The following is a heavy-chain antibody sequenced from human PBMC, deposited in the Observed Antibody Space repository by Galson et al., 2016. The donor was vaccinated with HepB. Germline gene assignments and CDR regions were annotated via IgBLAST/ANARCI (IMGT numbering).Heavy chain of an antibody. CDR2: DSMDGRRT. Sequence: SLRLSCAASGFTFSQRGMHWVRQAPGNGLEWVAADSMDGRRTFYADSVKGRFTISRDNSNNMLFLQMSSLRVDDTAIYYCAKRHEYCPPVGCSVDSWGQGTLVSVSS. CDR3: AKRHEYCPPVGCSVDS. D-gene: IGHD2/OR15-2a*01. V-gene: IGHV3-30*18. CDR1: GFTFSQRG. J-gene: IGHJ4*02.